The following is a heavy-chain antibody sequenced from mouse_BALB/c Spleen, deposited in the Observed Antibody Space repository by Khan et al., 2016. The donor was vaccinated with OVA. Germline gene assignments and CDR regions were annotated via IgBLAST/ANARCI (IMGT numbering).Heavy chain of an antibody. CDR3: AREVGYLYAMDY. Sequence: QVQLKQSGPELKKPGETVKISCKASGYTFTNYGMNWVKQAPGKGLKWMGWINTYTGEPTYADDFKGRFAFSLETSASTAYLQINNLKNVYTATYFCAREVGYLYAMDYWGQGTSVTVSS. D-gene: IGHD1-2*01. CDR2: INTYTGEP. V-gene: IGHV9-3-1*01. CDR1: GYTFTNYG. J-gene: IGHJ4*01.